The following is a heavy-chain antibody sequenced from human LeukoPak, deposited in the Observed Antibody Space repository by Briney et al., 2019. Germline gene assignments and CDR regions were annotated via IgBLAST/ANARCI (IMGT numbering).Heavy chain of an antibody. CDR3: AKVRYYDILTGYFDY. CDR1: GFSFSSFA. V-gene: IGHV3-21*04. Sequence: GGSLRLSCAASGFSFSSFAMTWVRQAPGKGLEWVSSMSSGGTYVYYPDSVRGRFTISRDNAKNSLYLLMNNLRAEDTAVYYCAKVRYYDILTGYFDYWGQGTLVTVSS. J-gene: IGHJ4*02. D-gene: IGHD3-9*01. CDR2: MSSGGTYV.